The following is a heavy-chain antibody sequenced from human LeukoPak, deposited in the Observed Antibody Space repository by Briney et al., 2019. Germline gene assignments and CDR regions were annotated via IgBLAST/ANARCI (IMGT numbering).Heavy chain of an antibody. CDR1: GGTFSSYA. Sequence: ASVKVSCKASGGTFSSYAISWVRQAPGQGLEWMGGIIPIFGTANYAQKFQGRVTITVDESTSTAYMELSSLRSKDTAVYYCARSKDIVVVVAASFDYWGQGTLVTVSS. J-gene: IGHJ4*02. V-gene: IGHV1-69*01. CDR3: ARSKDIVVVVAASFDY. CDR2: IIPIFGTA. D-gene: IGHD2-15*01.